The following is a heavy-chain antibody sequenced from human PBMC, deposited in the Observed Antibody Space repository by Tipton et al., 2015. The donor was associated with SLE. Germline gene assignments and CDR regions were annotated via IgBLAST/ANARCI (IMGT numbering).Heavy chain of an antibody. CDR1: GGSFNDYY. D-gene: IGHD3-3*01. CDR3: ARSSIHNDSWSGYFPRYDMDV. V-gene: IGHV4-34*01. CDR2: INHTGES. J-gene: IGHJ6*02. Sequence: TLSLTCAVYGGSFNDYYWSWIRRPPGKGLEWIGEINHTGESNYNPSLKSRASILVDTSKNQFSLRLSSLTAVDTAIYYCARSSIHNDSWSGYFPRYDMDVWCQGPTVTISS.